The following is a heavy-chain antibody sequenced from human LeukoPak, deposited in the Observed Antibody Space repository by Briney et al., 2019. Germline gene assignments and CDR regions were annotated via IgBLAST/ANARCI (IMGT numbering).Heavy chain of an antibody. CDR2: IKSKTDGGTT. V-gene: IGHV3-15*01. Sequence: GGSLRLSCAASGFTFSNAWMSWVRQAPGKGLEWVGRIKSKTDGGTTDYATPVKDRFTISRDDSKNTLYLQMNSLKTEDTAVYYCAKIMYYYDSSGYWTYGWFDPWGQGTLVTVSS. CDR3: AKIMYYYDSSGYWTYGWFDP. CDR1: GFTFSNAW. D-gene: IGHD3-22*01. J-gene: IGHJ5*02.